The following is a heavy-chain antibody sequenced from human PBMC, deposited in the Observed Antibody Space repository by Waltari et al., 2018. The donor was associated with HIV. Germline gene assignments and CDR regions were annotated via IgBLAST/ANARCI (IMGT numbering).Heavy chain of an antibody. D-gene: IGHD3-22*01. J-gene: IGHJ6*02. CDR2: ISVYNGNT. Sequence: QVQLVQSGAEVKKPGASVKVSCKASGYIFTSYGISWVRQAPGQGLEWMGWISVYNGNTNYAQKLKGRVTMTTDTSTSTAYRELRSLRSDDTAVYYCARNYYDSSGYALYYYYGMDVWGQGTTVTVSS. CDR1: GYIFTSYG. V-gene: IGHV1-18*01. CDR3: ARNYYDSSGYALYYYYGMDV.